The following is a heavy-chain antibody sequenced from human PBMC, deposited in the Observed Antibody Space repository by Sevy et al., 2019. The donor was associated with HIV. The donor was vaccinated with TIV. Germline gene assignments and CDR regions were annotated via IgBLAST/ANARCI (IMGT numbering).Heavy chain of an antibody. J-gene: IGHJ4*02. Sequence: SETLSLTCAVSGYSISSGYYWGWIRQPPGKGLEWIGSIYHSGSTYYNPSLKSRVTISVDTSKNQFSLKLSSVTAADTAVYYCARDGLTMVRGVRRGLDYWGQGTLVTVSS. D-gene: IGHD3-10*01. CDR1: GYSISSGYY. CDR2: IYHSGST. V-gene: IGHV4-38-2*02. CDR3: ARDGLTMVRGVRRGLDY.